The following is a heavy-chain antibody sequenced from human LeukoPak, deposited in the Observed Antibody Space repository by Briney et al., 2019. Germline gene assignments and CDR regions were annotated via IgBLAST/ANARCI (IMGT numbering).Heavy chain of an antibody. CDR3: ARDSLGLLRPNYFDY. V-gene: IGHV3-13*01. J-gene: IGHJ4*02. D-gene: IGHD1-7*01. Sequence: GGSLRLSCAASGFTFSSYDMHWVRQATGKGLEWVSAIGTAGDTYYPGSVKGRFTISRENAKNSLYLQMNSLRAEDTAVYYCARDSLGLLRPNYFDYWGQGTLVTVSS. CDR1: GFTFSSYD. CDR2: IGTAGDT.